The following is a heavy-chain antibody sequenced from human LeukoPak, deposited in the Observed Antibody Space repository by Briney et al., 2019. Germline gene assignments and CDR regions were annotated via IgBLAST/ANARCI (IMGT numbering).Heavy chain of an antibody. CDR2: IIPIFGTA. CDR3: AREDTAMVSDY. V-gene: IGHV1-69*13. Sequence: SVKVSCKASGGTFSSYAISWVRQTPGRGLEWMGGIIPIFGTANYAQKFQGRVTITADESTSTAYMELSSLRSEDTAVYYCAREDTAMVSDYWGQGTLVTVSS. CDR1: GGTFSSYA. J-gene: IGHJ4*02. D-gene: IGHD5-18*01.